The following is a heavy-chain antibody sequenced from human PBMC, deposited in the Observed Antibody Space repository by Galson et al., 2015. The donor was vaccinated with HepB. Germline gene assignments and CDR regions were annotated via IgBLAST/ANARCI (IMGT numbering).Heavy chain of an antibody. D-gene: IGHD3-3*01. CDR2: ISWNSGSI. J-gene: IGHJ4*02. CDR3: AKAVTISEDPLDY. CDR1: GFTFDDYA. V-gene: IGHV3-9*01. Sequence: SLRLSCAASGFTFDDYAMHWVRQAPGRGLEWVSGISWNSGSIGYADSVKGRFTISRDNAKNSLYLQMNSLRAEDTALYYCAKAVTISEDPLDYWGQGTLVTVSS.